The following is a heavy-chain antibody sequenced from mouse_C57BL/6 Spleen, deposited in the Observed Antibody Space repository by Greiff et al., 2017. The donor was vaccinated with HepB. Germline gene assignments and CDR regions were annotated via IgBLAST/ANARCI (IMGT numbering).Heavy chain of an antibody. V-gene: IGHV1-42*01. D-gene: IGHD3-2*02. Sequence: VQLKESGPELVKPGASVKISCKASGYSFTGYYMNWVKQSPEKSLEWIGEINPSTGGTTYNQKFKAKATLTVDKSSSTAYMQLKSLTSEDSAVYYCAKDSSYWGQGTSVTVSS. CDR2: INPSTGGT. CDR1: GYSFTGYY. CDR3: AKDSSY. J-gene: IGHJ4*01.